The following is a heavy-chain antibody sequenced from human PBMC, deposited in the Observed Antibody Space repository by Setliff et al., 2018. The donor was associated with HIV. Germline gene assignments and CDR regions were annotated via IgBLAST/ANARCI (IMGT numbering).Heavy chain of an antibody. CDR1: GGTFSSYP. CDR2: IIPIFATA. J-gene: IGHJ6*03. Sequence: SVKVSCKASGGTFSSYPISWVRQAPGQGLEWMGGIIPIFATANYAQKFQGRVTITADASTRTSYMELSSLRSEDTAVYYCARARDNGDYYYYYYMDVWGKGTTVTVSS. CDR3: ARARDNGDYYYYYYMDV. D-gene: IGHD2-8*01. V-gene: IGHV1-69*13.